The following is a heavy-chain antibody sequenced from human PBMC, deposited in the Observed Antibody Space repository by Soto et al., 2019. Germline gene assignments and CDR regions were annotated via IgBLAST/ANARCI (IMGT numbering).Heavy chain of an antibody. Sequence: SETLSVTCTFSVGSISIYYWSWIRQPPGKGLEWVGYIYYSGSTNYNPSLKSRVTISVDTSKNQLSLKLSSVAAADTAVYYCAREDDSRGYYVDWGQGTMVTVSS. CDR2: IYYSGST. D-gene: IGHD3-22*01. CDR3: AREDDSRGYYVD. J-gene: IGHJ4*02. CDR1: VGSISIYY. V-gene: IGHV4-59*01.